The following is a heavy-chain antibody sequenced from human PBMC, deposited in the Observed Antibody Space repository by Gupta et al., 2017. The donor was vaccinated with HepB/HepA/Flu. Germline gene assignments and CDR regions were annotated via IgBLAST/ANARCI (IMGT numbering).Heavy chain of an antibody. CDR1: GLSFHSYA. J-gene: IGHJ4*02. CDR2: ISGDGGHT. CDR3: VKDVGDYFDFRSDYEQRGSRFDR. D-gene: IGHD3-3*01. V-gene: IGHV3-43*02. Sequence: EVQLVESGGGMVQPGGSLRLSCVASGLSFHSYAMHWLRQTPGKGLEWVSLISGDGGHTYYADSVKGRFTISRDDSINSLYLQMSGLRTEDTAFYFCVKDVGDYFDFRSDYEQRGSRFDRWGRGTQVTVFS.